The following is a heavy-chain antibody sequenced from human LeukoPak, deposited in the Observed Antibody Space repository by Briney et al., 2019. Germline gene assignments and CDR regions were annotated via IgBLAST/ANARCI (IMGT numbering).Heavy chain of an antibody. D-gene: IGHD5-12*01. CDR2: INPSSGST. J-gene: IGHJ4*02. CDR3: ARDVRGYSGYDLTTTDY. V-gene: IGHV1-46*01. CDR1: GYIFTSYY. Sequence: ASVTVSCKASGYIFTSYYMHWVRQAPGQGLQWMGIINPSSGSTTYAQKFQGRVTMTRDMSTSTAYMELSSLRSEDTAVYYCARDVRGYSGYDLTTTDYWGQGTLVTVSS.